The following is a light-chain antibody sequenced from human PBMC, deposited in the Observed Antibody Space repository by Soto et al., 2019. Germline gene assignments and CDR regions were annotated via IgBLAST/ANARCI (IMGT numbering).Light chain of an antibody. J-gene: IGKJ5*01. Sequence: DLQMTQSPSSLSASVGVRVTITCRASQSIATYLNWYQQKPGEAPQLLIFASSTLHSGVPLRFSGSGSGTYFTLTINSLQPEDFATYYCQQSYNTPFTFGQGTRLEIK. V-gene: IGKV1-39*01. CDR3: QQSYNTPFT. CDR1: QSIATY. CDR2: ASS.